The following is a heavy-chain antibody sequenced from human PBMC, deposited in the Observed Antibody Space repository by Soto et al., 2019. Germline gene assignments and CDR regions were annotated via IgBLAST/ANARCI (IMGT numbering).Heavy chain of an antibody. CDR1: GFTFSSYW. CDR2: IKQDGSEK. D-gene: IGHD5-12*01. CDR3: ARDRLLDTVATMIDY. V-gene: IGHV3-7*05. Sequence: GGSLRLSCAASGFTFSSYWMSWVRQAPGKGLEWVANIKQDGSEKYYVDSVKGRFTISRDNAQNSLYLQMNSLRAEDTAVYYCARDRLLDTVATMIDYSGQGTLLTVSS. J-gene: IGHJ4*01.